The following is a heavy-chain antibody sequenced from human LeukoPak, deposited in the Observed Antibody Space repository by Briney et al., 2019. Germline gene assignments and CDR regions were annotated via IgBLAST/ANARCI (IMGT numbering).Heavy chain of an antibody. Sequence: SETLSLTCTISGGSVSDYYWSWIRQSPGKGLEWIGYIYHTGSTNYNPSLKSRVTISVDTSKNQFSLKLSSVTAADTAVYYCARGDPYYYYYYMDVWGKGTTDTVSS. J-gene: IGHJ6*03. CDR3: ARGDPYYYYYYMDV. CDR2: IYHTGST. CDR1: GGSVSDYY. V-gene: IGHV4-59*02.